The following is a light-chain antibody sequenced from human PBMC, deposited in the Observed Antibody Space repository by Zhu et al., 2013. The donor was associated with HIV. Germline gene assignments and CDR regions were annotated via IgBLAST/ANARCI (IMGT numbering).Light chain of an antibody. CDR3: QQYDDLPGT. CDR2: DAS. Sequence: AIQLTQSPSSLSASVGDRVKITCRASQGIASSLAWYQQKPGKTPKLLIYDASNLESGVPSRFSGSGSGTDFTLIITRLQAEDFATYYCQQYDDLPGTFGPGTKVEIK. V-gene: IGKV1D-13*01. CDR1: QGIASS. J-gene: IGKJ3*01.